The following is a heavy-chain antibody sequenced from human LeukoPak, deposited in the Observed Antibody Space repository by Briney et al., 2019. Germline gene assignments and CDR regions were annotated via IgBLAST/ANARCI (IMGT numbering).Heavy chain of an antibody. Sequence: GGSLRLSCAASGFTFSSYAMTWVRQAPGRGLEWVSGITRGGGTYYADSVKGRFTISRDNSKNTLYLQMSSLRAEDTAVYYCVRGITTPDCWGQGTLVTVSS. V-gene: IGHV3-23*01. CDR1: GFTFSSYA. J-gene: IGHJ4*02. D-gene: IGHD3-3*01. CDR3: VRGITTPDC. CDR2: ITRGGGT.